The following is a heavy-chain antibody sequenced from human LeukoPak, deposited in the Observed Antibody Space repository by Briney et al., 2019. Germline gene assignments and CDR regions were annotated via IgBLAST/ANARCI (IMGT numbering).Heavy chain of an antibody. CDR1: GFTFSSYG. V-gene: IGHV3-30*18. CDR2: ISYDGSNK. Sequence: SGGSLRLSCAASGFTFSSYGMHWVRQAPGKGLEWVAVISYDGSNKYYADSVKGRFTISRDNAKNSLYLQMNSLRAEDTALYYCAKDIARGSGSIYYYYYMDVWGKGTTVTISS. CDR3: AKDIARGSGSIYYYYYMDV. D-gene: IGHD3-10*01. J-gene: IGHJ6*03.